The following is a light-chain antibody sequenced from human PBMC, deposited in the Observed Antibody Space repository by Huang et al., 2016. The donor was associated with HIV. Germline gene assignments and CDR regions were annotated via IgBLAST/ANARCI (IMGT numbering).Light chain of an antibody. V-gene: IGKV3-15*01. CDR1: QSVSSN. J-gene: IGKJ3*01. CDR2: GAS. CDR3: QQNNNWPPLFT. Sequence: EIVMTQSPATLSVSPGERATLSCRASQSVSSNLAWYQQKTGQAPRLLIYGASTRATGIPARFSGSGSGTEFTLTISSLQSEDFAVYYCQQNNNWPPLFTFGPGTKVDIK.